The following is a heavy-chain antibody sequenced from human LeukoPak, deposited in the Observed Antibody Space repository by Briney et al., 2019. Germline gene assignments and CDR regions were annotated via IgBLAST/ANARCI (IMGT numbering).Heavy chain of an antibody. Sequence: GASVKVSCKASGGTFSSYAISWVRQAPGQGLEWMGGIIPIFGTANYAQKFQGRVTITTDESTSTAYMELSSLRSEDTAVYYCARGASYDRGTDRFDPWGQGTLVTVSS. V-gene: IGHV1-69*05. D-gene: IGHD3-22*01. J-gene: IGHJ5*02. CDR3: ARGASYDRGTDRFDP. CDR2: IIPIFGTA. CDR1: GGTFSSYA.